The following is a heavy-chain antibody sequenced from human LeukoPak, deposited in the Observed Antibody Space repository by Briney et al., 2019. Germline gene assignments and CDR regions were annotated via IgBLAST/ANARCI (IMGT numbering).Heavy chain of an antibody. J-gene: IGHJ4*02. Sequence: ASVKVSCKASGGTFSSYAISWVRRAPGQGLEWMGGVIPIFGTANYAQKFQGRVTITADESTSTAYMELSGLRSEDTAVYYCARATYYYDSSGYWHFDYWGQGTLVTVSS. V-gene: IGHV1-69*13. CDR1: GGTFSSYA. CDR2: VIPIFGTA. D-gene: IGHD3-22*01. CDR3: ARATYYYDSSGYWHFDY.